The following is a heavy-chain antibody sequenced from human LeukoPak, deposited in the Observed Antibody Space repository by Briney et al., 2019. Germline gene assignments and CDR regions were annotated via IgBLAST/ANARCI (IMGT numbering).Heavy chain of an antibody. J-gene: IGHJ6*03. CDR1: GGTFSSYA. CDR3: ARALGYSSRNGNMDV. Sequence: GASVKVSCKASGGTFSSYAISWVRQAPGQGIEWMGGIIPIFGTANYAQKFQGRVTITADESTSTAYMELSSLRSEDTAVYYCARALGYSSRNGNMDVWGKGTTVTVSS. V-gene: IGHV1-69*13. CDR2: IIPIFGTA. D-gene: IGHD6-13*01.